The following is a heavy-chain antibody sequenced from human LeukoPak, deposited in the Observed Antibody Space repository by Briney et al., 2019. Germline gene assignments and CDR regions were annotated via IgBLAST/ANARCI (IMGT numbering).Heavy chain of an antibody. D-gene: IGHD3-10*01. CDR2: IKQDGSEK. V-gene: IGHV3-7*03. J-gene: IGHJ4*02. Sequence: PGGSLRLSCAASGFTFSSYWMSWVRQAPGKGLEWVANIKQDGSEKYYVDSVKGRCTISRDNAKNSLYLQMNSLRAEDKAVYYCGRGALQLWSGGGQGTLVTVSS. CDR1: GFTFSSYW. CDR3: GRGALQLWSG.